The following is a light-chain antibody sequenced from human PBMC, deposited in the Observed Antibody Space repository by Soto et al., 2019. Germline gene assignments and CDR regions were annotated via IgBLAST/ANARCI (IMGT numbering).Light chain of an antibody. CDR3: QQYGISPWT. J-gene: IGKJ1*01. CDR2: GAS. Sequence: EIVLTQSPGTLSLSPGERATLSCRASQSVINSYLAWYQQKAGQAPRLLIYGASSRATGIPDKFSGSGSGTDFTLTISRLEPEDFAVYYCQQYGISPWTFGQGTKVEIK. V-gene: IGKV3-20*01. CDR1: QSVINSY.